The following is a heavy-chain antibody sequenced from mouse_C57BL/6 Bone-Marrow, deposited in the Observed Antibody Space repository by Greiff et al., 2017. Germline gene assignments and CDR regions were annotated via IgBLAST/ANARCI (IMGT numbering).Heavy chain of an antibody. CDR1: GYTFTSSW. Sequence: QVQLQQPGAELVKPGASVQLSCKASGYTFTSSWMHWVKQRPGQGLEWIGMIHPNSGSTNYNEKFKSKATLTVDKSSSTAYMQLSSLTSVNSAVYYCARYPPDYFDYWGQGTTLTVSS. V-gene: IGHV1-64*01. J-gene: IGHJ2*01. CDR3: ARYPPDYFDY. CDR2: IHPNSGST.